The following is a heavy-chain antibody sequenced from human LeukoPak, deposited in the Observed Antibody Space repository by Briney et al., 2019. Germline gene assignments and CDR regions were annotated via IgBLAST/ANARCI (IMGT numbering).Heavy chain of an antibody. CDR1: GYTFTGYY. Sequence: ASVKVSCKASGYTFTGYYMHWGRQAPGQGLEWMGWINPNSGGTNYAQKFQGRVTMTRDTSISTAYLELSRLRSDDTAVYYCAIGRYYDFWSGYVTFDYWGQGTLVTVSS. D-gene: IGHD3-3*01. CDR2: INPNSGGT. CDR3: AIGRYYDFWSGYVTFDY. V-gene: IGHV1-2*02. J-gene: IGHJ4*02.